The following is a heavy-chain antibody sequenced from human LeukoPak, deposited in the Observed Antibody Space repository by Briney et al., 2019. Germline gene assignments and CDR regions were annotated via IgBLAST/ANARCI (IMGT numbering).Heavy chain of an antibody. CDR1: GGTFSSYA. Sequence: ASVKVSCKASGGTFSSYAISWVRQAPGQGLEWMGWINTNTGNPTYAQGFTGRFVFSLDTSVSTAYLQISSLKAEDTAVYYCARDLAVAGTPFYFDYWGQGTLVTVSS. J-gene: IGHJ4*02. CDR2: INTNTGNP. V-gene: IGHV7-4-1*02. D-gene: IGHD6-19*01. CDR3: ARDLAVAGTPFYFDY.